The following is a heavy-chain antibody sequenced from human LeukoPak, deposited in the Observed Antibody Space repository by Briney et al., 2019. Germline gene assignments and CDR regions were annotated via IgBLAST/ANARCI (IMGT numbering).Heavy chain of an antibody. CDR2: ISSSGSTI. J-gene: IGHJ4*02. CDR1: GFTFSSYE. V-gene: IGHV3-48*03. D-gene: IGHD3-16*02. CDR3: ARDQYDYVWGSYRFDY. Sequence: GGSLRLSCAAPGFTFSSYEMNWVRQAPGKGLEWVSYISSSGSTIYYADSVKGRFTISRDNAKNSLYLQMNSLRAEDTAVYYCARDQYDYVWGSYRFDYWGQGTLVTVSS.